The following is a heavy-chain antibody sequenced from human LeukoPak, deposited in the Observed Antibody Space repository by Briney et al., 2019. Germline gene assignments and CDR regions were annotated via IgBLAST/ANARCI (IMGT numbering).Heavy chain of an antibody. Sequence: GASVKVSCKASGYTFTGYYMHWVRQAPGQGLEWMGWINPNSGGTNYAQKFQGRVTMTRDTSISTAYMELSRLRSDDTAVYYCARDSDSSGYLFDYWGQGTLVTVSS. CDR1: GYTFTGYY. CDR3: ARDSDSSGYLFDY. CDR2: INPNSGGT. V-gene: IGHV1-2*02. D-gene: IGHD3-22*01. J-gene: IGHJ4*02.